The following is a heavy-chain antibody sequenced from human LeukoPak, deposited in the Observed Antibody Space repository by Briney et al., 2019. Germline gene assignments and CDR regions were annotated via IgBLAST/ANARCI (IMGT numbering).Heavy chain of an antibody. CDR3: VRDWDHFDFDS. J-gene: IGHJ5*01. CDR2: IKGNGTHT. V-gene: IGHV3-74*01. Sequence: GGSLRLSCAASGFTFRNYWMHWVRQAPGKGLVWVSRIKGNGTHTIYADSVKGRFSISRDNAKSTLYLQMRSLRADDTAVYYCVRDWDHFDFDSWGQGTLVTVSS. D-gene: IGHD1-26*01. CDR1: GFTFRNYW.